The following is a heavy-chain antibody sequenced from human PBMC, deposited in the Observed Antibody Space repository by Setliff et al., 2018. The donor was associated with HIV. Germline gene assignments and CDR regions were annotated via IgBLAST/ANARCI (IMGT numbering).Heavy chain of an antibody. CDR2: ISAYNGNT. J-gene: IGHJ2*01. CDR3: AGGLDAEGYFEL. CDR1: GYTFTSYG. V-gene: IGHV1-18*01. Sequence: ASVKVSCKASGYTFTSYGISWVRQAPGQGLEWMGWISAYNGNTNYAQKLQGRVTMTTDTSTSTAYMELRSLRSGDTAVYYCAGGLDAEGYFELWGRGTLVTVSS.